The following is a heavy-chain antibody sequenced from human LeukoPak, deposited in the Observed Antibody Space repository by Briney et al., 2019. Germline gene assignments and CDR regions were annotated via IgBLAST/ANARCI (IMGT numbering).Heavy chain of an antibody. CDR1: GFIFRNYA. Sequence: GASLRLSCAASGFIFRNYAMSWVRQAPGKGLEWVSAITGSGDTTYYADSVKGRFTISRDNSKNTLYVEMNTLRAEDTAVYYCASTYDSSGYLGWFGPWGQGTLVTVSS. J-gene: IGHJ5*02. V-gene: IGHV3-23*01. CDR2: ITGSGDTT. CDR3: ASTYDSSGYLGWFGP. D-gene: IGHD3-22*01.